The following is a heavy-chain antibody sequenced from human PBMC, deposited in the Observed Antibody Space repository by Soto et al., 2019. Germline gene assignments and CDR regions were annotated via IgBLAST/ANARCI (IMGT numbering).Heavy chain of an antibody. D-gene: IGHD4-17*01. Sequence: GGSLRLSCAASGFTFSSYSMNWVRQAPGKGLEWVSYISSSSSTIYYADSVKGRFTISRDNAKNSLYLQMNSLRAEDTAVYYCARDFPADYGVIYYMDVWGRGTTVTGSS. V-gene: IGHV3-48*01. CDR1: GFTFSSYS. CDR2: ISSSSSTI. J-gene: IGHJ6*03. CDR3: ARDFPADYGVIYYMDV.